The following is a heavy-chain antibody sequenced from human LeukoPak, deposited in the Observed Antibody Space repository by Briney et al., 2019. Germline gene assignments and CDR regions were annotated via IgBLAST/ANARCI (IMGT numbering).Heavy chain of an antibody. D-gene: IGHD6-13*01. CDR1: GFSLSTIEMC. CDR2: IDWDDDK. J-gene: IGHJ3*02. Sequence: SGPALLKPTQTLTLTCSFSGFSLSTIEMCVSWIRQPPGKALEWLARIDWDDDKYYSPSLKTRLTISKDTSKNQVVLIVTNMDPVDTATYYCARMAAAGNDAFDIWGQGTLVTVSS. CDR3: ARMAAAGNDAFDI. V-gene: IGHV2-70*11.